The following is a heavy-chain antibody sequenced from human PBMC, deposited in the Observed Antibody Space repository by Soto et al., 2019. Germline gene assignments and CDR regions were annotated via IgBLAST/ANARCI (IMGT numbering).Heavy chain of an antibody. CDR2: IYHSGST. D-gene: IGHD4-17*01. CDR3: ASYGGNSPFDY. J-gene: IGHJ4*02. V-gene: IGHV4-30-2*01. Sequence: PSETLSLTCALSARSISSGGSSWSWIRQPPGKGLEWIGYIYHSGSTYYNPSLKSRVTISVDRSKNQFSLKLSSVTAADTAVYYCASYGGNSPFDYWGQGTLVTVSS. CDR1: ARSISSGGSS.